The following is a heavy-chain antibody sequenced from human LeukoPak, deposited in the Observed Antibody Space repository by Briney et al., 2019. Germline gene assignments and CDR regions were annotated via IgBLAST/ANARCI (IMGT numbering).Heavy chain of an antibody. Sequence: GGPLRLSCAASGFTFSDYYMSWIRQAPGKGLEWVSYISSSSSYTNYADSVKGRFTISRDNAKNSLYLQMNRLRAEDTAVYYCARDEGGTSGSHYWGQGTLVTVSS. J-gene: IGHJ4*02. V-gene: IGHV3-11*06. CDR1: GFTFSDYY. D-gene: IGHD1-26*01. CDR2: ISSSSSYT. CDR3: ARDEGGTSGSHY.